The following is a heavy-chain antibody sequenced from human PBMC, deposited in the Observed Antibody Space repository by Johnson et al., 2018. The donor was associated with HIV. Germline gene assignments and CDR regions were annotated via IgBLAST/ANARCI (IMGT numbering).Heavy chain of an antibody. J-gene: IGHJ3*02. V-gene: IGHV3-43D*03. D-gene: IGHD1-26*01. CDR1: GFTFDDYA. Sequence: VQLVESGGGLVQPGGSLRLSCVASGFTFDDYAMHWVRQSPGKGLEWISVIGWDGGTSYYVDSVKGRFTISRDNAKNSLYLQMNSLRAEDTAVYYCAKWGSMRATSAFDIWGQGTMVTVSS. CDR2: IGWDGGTS. CDR3: AKWGSMRATSAFDI.